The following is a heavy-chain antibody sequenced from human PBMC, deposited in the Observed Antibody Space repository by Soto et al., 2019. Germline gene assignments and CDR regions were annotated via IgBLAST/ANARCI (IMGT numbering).Heavy chain of an antibody. J-gene: IGHJ4*02. CDR2: IYYSGST. D-gene: IGHD3-16*01. V-gene: IGHV4-59*08. CDR1: GGSISSYY. CDR3: ARRSMILGGYYFDY. Sequence: QVQLQESGPGLVKPSETLSLTCTVSGGSISSYYWSWLRQPPGKGLEWIGYIYYSGSTNYNPSHKSRVTISVGTSKNRFSLKLSYMTAADTPGYYCARRSMILGGYYFDYWGQGTRVTVSS.